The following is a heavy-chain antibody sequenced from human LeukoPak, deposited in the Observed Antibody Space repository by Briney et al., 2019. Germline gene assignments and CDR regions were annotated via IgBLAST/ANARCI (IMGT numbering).Heavy chain of an antibody. J-gene: IGHJ6*02. V-gene: IGHV3-30*02. CDR3: ASFTDGLLYSNNGMDV. CDR2: IRYDGSNK. Sequence: GGSLRLSCAASGFTFSSYGMHWVRQAPGKGLEWVASIRYDGSNKYYADSVKGRFTISRDNSKNTLYLQMNSLRSEDTAVYFCASFTDGLLYSNNGMDVWGQGTTVTVSS. D-gene: IGHD5-24*01. CDR1: GFTFSSYG.